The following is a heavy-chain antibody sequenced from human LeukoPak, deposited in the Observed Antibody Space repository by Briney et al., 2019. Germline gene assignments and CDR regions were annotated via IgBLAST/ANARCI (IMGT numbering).Heavy chain of an antibody. Sequence: SETLSLTCTVSGASISSGDYYWSWIRQPPGKGLEWIGYIYYSGTTNYNPSLKTRVTISVDTSKNQFSLKLSSVTAADTAVYYCARGPNYVWGSYRFFDYWGQGILVTVSS. CDR3: ARGPNYVWGSYRFFDY. D-gene: IGHD3-16*02. CDR1: GASISSGDYY. V-gene: IGHV4-30-4*01. CDR2: IYYSGTT. J-gene: IGHJ4*02.